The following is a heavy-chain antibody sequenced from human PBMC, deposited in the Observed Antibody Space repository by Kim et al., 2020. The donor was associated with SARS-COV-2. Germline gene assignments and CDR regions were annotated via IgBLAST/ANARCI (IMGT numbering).Heavy chain of an antibody. J-gene: IGHJ4*02. D-gene: IGHD3-22*01. V-gene: IGHV3-64D*06. CDR2: ISSNGGSI. CDR3: VKDITTAYTYYYDSSGYYPVFDY. Sequence: GGSLRLSCSASGFTFSSYAMHWVRQAPGKGLEYVSAISSNGGSIYYADSVKGRFTISRDTSKNSLYLQMSSLRAEDTAVYYCVKDITTAYTYYYDSSGYYPVFDYWGQGTLVTVSS. CDR1: GFTFSSYA.